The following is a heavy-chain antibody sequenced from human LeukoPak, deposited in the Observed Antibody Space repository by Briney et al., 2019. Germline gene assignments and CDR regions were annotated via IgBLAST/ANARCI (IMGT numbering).Heavy chain of an antibody. D-gene: IGHD3-3*01. CDR3: ARRKYDFWSGSFDY. Sequence: SETLSLTCTVAGGSISSNSYYWGWIRQPPGKGLEWIGTIYYSGSTYYNSSLKSRVTISVDTSKNQFSLKLSSVTAADTAVYYCARRKYDFWSGSFDYWGQGTLVTVSS. V-gene: IGHV4-39*07. J-gene: IGHJ4*02. CDR1: GGSISSNSYY. CDR2: IYYSGST.